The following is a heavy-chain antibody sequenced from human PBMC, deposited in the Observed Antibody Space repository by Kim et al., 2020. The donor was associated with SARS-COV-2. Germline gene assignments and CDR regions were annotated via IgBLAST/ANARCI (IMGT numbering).Heavy chain of an antibody. V-gene: IGHV4-38-2*01. CDR2: IHHSGST. CDR3: TSKYYYDTSGYYYADW. Sequence: SETLSLTCAVSGYSISSGYYWVWIRQPPGKGLEWIGSIHHSGSTYYNPSLKSRVIISIDTSKNQFSLRLNSVTAADTAVYYCTSKYYYDTSGYYYADWWGQGTLVTVSS. J-gene: IGHJ4*02. CDR1: GYSISSGYY. D-gene: IGHD3-22*01.